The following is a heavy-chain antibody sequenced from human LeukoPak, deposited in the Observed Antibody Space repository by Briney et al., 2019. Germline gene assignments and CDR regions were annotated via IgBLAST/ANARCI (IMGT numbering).Heavy chain of an antibody. V-gene: IGHV4-38-2*02. Sequence: SETLSLTCTVSGYYIITGYYWSWIRQPPGKGLEWIGEINHSGSTSYNPSLKSRVTISVDKSKNQFSLKLSSMTAADTAVYYCARAVAGTYYWGLGTLVTVSS. CDR1: GYYIITGYY. J-gene: IGHJ4*02. CDR3: ARAVAGTYY. D-gene: IGHD6-19*01. CDR2: INHSGST.